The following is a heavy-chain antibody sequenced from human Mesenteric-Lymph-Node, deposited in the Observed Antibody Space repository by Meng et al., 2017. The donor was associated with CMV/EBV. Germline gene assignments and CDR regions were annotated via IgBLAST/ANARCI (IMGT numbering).Heavy chain of an antibody. V-gene: IGHV1-69*05. D-gene: IGHD1-1*01. Sequence: ASGSSVSSYAISWVRQAPGQGLEWVGGIIPIFGTANYAQKFQGRVTIATDESTSTAYMGVGSLKSKDTAVYSCAGGTTTPLNWFDPWGQGTLVTVSS. CDR2: IIPIFGTA. J-gene: IGHJ5*02. CDR3: AGGTTTPLNWFDP. CDR1: GSSVSSYA.